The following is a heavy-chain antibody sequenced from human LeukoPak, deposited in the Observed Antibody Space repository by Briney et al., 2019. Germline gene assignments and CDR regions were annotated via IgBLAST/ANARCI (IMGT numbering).Heavy chain of an antibody. CDR1: GFTFSSYG. CDR2: ISYDGSNK. V-gene: IGHV3-30*03. D-gene: IGHD7-27*01. Sequence: GGSLRLSCAASGFTFSSYGMHWVRQAPGKGLEWVAVISYDGSNKYYADSVKGRFTISRDNSKNTLYLQMNSLRAEDTAVYYCASTPPSPTGEGLRGYFDYWGQGTLVTVSS. J-gene: IGHJ4*02. CDR3: ASTPPSPTGEGLRGYFDY.